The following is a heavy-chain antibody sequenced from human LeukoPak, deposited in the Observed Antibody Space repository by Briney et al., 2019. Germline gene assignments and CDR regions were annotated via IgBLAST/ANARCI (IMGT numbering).Heavy chain of an antibody. J-gene: IGHJ4*02. Sequence: GASVKVSCKASGGTFSSYAISWVRQAPGQGLEWMGGIIPIFGTANYAQKFQGRVTITADESTSTAYMELSSLRSEDTAVYYCARLSHPGAQYYYDSSGYSQNFDYWGQGTLVTVSS. CDR3: ARLSHPGAQYYYDSSGYSQNFDY. CDR2: IIPIFGTA. D-gene: IGHD3-22*01. V-gene: IGHV1-69*13. CDR1: GGTFSSYA.